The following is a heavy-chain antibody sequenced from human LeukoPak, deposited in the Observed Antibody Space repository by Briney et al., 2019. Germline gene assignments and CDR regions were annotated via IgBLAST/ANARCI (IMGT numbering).Heavy chain of an antibody. CDR1: GFTFSSSW. D-gene: IGHD3-3*01. CDR2: INSDGSST. CDR3: AKDEEGIFGVVLTDY. J-gene: IGHJ4*02. Sequence: GGSLRLSCAASGFTFSSSWMHWVRQAPGKGLVWVSRINSDGSSTNYADSVKGRFTISRDNAKNTLYLQMNSLRAEDTAVYYCAKDEEGIFGVVLTDYWGQGTLVTVSS. V-gene: IGHV3-74*01.